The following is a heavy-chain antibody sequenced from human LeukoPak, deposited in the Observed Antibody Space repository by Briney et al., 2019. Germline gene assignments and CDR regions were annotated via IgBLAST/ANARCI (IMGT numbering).Heavy chain of an antibody. Sequence: ASVKVSCKAFGYTFTTYGITWVRQAPGQGLEYMGWISTYNGNSNYAEKFQGRVTMTTDTSTSTAYMELRSLRSDDTAVYYCARDWSLTTFPDYWGQGTLLTVS. D-gene: IGHD4/OR15-4a*01. CDR1: GYTFTTYG. CDR3: ARDWSLTTFPDY. CDR2: ISTYNGNS. J-gene: IGHJ4*02. V-gene: IGHV1-18*01.